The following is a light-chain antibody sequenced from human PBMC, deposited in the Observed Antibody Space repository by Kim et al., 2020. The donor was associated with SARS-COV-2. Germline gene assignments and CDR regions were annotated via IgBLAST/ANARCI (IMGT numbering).Light chain of an antibody. CDR3: ASWDDSLGGPV. V-gene: IGLV1-44*01. CDR2: STH. J-gene: IGLJ3*02. CDR1: SSNVGINI. Sequence: GQTVTISCSGSSSNVGINIVNWYQQLPGSAPKLLIFSTHQRPSGVPDRFSGSKSGTSASLAIGGLQAEDEADYYCASWDDSLGGPVFGGGTKVTVL.